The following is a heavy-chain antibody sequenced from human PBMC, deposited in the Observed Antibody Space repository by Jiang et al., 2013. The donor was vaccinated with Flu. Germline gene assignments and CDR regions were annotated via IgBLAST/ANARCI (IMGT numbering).Heavy chain of an antibody. J-gene: IGHJ3*02. V-gene: IGHV4-59*08. CDR1: GVSIRSYY. CDR3: ARQDPIFGVVKGAFDI. CDR2: IYYSGST. Sequence: PGLVKPSETLSLTCTVFGVSIRSYYWSWIRQPPGKGLEFIGYIYYSGSTNYNPSLKSRVTISVDTSKNQFSLKLSSVTAADTAVYYCARQDPIFGVVKGAFDIWGQGTMVTVSS. D-gene: IGHD3-3*01.